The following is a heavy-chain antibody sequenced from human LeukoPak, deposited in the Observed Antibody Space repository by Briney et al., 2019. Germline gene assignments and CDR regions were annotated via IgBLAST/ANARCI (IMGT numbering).Heavy chain of an antibody. Sequence: ASVKVSCKASGYTFTSYGISWVRQAPGQGLEWMGWISAYNGNTNYAQKLQGRVTMTTDTSTSTAYMELRSLRSDDTAVYYCARDPTYYDFWSGYSASTYFDYWGQGTLVTVSS. J-gene: IGHJ4*02. V-gene: IGHV1-18*01. CDR1: GYTFTSYG. D-gene: IGHD3-3*01. CDR2: ISAYNGNT. CDR3: ARDPTYYDFWSGYSASTYFDY.